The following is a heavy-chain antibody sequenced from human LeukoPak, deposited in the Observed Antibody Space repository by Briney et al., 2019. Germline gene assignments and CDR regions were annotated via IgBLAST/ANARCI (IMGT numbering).Heavy chain of an antibody. V-gene: IGHV3-7*01. CDR3: AKATIQLWLTLAY. D-gene: IGHD5-18*01. CDR2: IKEDGSQK. Sequence: PGGSLRLSCAASGFTFTTFSRSWMSWVRQAPGKGLEWVANIKEDGSQKHYVDSVKGRFTISRDNARNSLYLQMNSLRAEDTAVYYCAKATIQLWLTLAYWGQGTLVTVSS. J-gene: IGHJ4*02. CDR1: GFTFTTFSRSW.